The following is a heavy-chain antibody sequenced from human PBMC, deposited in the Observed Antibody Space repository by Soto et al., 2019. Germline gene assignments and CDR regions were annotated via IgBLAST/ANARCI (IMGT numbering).Heavy chain of an antibody. Sequence: PSETLSLTCTVSGGSIGSYYWSWIRQPPGKGLEWIGYIYYSGSTNYNPSLKSRVTISVDTSKNQFSLKLSSVTAADTAVYYCARCRGSGWYYYYYMDVWGKGTTVTVSS. CDR1: GGSIGSYY. J-gene: IGHJ6*03. CDR2: IYYSGST. CDR3: ARCRGSGWYYYYYMDV. D-gene: IGHD6-19*01. V-gene: IGHV4-59*01.